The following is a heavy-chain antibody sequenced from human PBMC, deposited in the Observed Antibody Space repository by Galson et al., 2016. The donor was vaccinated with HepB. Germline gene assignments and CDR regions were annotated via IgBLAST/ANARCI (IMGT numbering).Heavy chain of an antibody. CDR2: IIHNSGHT. CDR1: GYLFTNYD. CDR3: ARKQILDS. Sequence: SVKVSCKASGYLFTNYDINWVRQTPGQGLEWMGYIIHNSGHTNYAQKFQGRVTMTRDNSMNAAYMEITNLTSADTAVYYCARKQILDSWDQGTLVTVS. D-gene: IGHD3-3*01. J-gene: IGHJ4*02. V-gene: IGHV1-8*01.